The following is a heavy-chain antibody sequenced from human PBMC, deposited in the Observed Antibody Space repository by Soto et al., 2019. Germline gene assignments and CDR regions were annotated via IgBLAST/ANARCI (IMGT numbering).Heavy chain of an antibody. J-gene: IGHJ4*02. CDR2: ISSSGSTI. Sequence: PGGSLRLSCAASGFTFSSYEMNWVRQAPGKGLEWVSYISSSGSTIYYADSVKGRFTISRDNAKNSLYLQMNSLRAEDTAVYYCARVRSGSGWMKYYFDYWGQGTPVTVSS. D-gene: IGHD6-19*01. V-gene: IGHV3-48*03. CDR1: GFTFSSYE. CDR3: ARVRSGSGWMKYYFDY.